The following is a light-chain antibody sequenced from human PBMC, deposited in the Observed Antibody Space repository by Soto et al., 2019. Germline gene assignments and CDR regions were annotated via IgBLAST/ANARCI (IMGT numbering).Light chain of an antibody. CDR3: KQYKEWPPFT. CDR1: QSVSSSH. J-gene: IGKJ5*01. Sequence: IVLTQSPATLSLSPGERATLSCRASQSVSSSHLAWYQHKPGQAPRLLILGASTRATGVPARFSGSGSGTEFTLSISSLQSEDFAVYYCKQYKEWPPFTFGQGTRLEIK. CDR2: GAS. V-gene: IGKV3-15*01.